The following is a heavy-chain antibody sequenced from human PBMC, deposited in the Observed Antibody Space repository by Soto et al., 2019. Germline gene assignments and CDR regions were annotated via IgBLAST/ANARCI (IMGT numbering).Heavy chain of an antibody. V-gene: IGHV4-39*01. CDR2: IYYSGST. Sequence: TSDTLSLTCTVSGGSISSSSYYWGWIRQPPGKGLEWIGSIYYSGSTYYNPSLKSRVTISVDTSKNQFSLKLSSVTAADTAVYYCASNWRGVDTAMDFDYGGQGTLVTVSS. J-gene: IGHJ4*02. CDR3: ASNWRGVDTAMDFDY. D-gene: IGHD5-18*01. CDR1: GGSISSSSYY.